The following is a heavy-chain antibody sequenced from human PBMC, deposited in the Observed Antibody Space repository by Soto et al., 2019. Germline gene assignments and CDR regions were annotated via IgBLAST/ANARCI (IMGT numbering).Heavy chain of an antibody. CDR3: ARGTAAGFFDY. CDR2: INHSGST. D-gene: IGHD6-13*01. J-gene: IGHJ4*02. Sequence: SETLSLTCTVSGGSISSGDNYWSWIRQPPGKGLEWIGYINHSGSTNYNPSLKSRVTISVDTSKNQFSLKLSSVTAADTAVYYCARGTAAGFFDYWGQGTLVTVSS. V-gene: IGHV4-30-4*01. CDR1: GGSISSGDNY.